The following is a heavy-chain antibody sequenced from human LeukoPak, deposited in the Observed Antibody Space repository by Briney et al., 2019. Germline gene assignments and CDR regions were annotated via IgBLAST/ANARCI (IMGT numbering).Heavy chain of an antibody. Sequence: SETLSLTCAVYGGSFSGYCWSWIRQPPGKGLEWIGEINHSGSTNYNPSLKSRVTISVDTSKNQFSLKLSSVTAADTAVYYCARGSQSGAGIYVWGQGTLVTVSS. CDR2: INHSGST. V-gene: IGHV4-34*01. D-gene: IGHD6-19*01. CDR1: GGSFSGYC. J-gene: IGHJ1*01. CDR3: ARGSQSGAGIYV.